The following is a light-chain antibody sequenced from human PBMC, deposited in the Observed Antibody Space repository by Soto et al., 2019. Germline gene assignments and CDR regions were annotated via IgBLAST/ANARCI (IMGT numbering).Light chain of an antibody. CDR2: AAS. J-gene: IGKJ1*01. Sequence: DIPMTQSPSSLSASVGDRVTITCRASQRISTYLNWYQHKPGKAPKLLIYAASSFQSGVPSRFSGSGVGTDFTLTISSLQPEDFAAYYCQQSYSTPWAFGQGTKVEIK. V-gene: IGKV1-39*01. CDR3: QQSYSTPWA. CDR1: QRISTY.